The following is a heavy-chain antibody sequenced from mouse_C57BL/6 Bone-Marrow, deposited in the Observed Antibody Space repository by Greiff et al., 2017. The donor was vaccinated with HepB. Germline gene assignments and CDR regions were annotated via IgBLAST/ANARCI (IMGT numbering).Heavy chain of an antibody. CDR3: AIHYYGSSPFAY. J-gene: IGHJ3*01. V-gene: IGHV1-55*01. Sequence: QVQLQQPGAELVKPGASVKMSCKASGYTFTSYWITWVKQRPGQGLEWIGDIYPGSGSTNYNEKFQSKATLTVDTSSSTAYMQLSSLTSEDSAVYYCAIHYYGSSPFAYWGQGTLVTVSA. D-gene: IGHD1-1*01. CDR1: GYTFTSYW. CDR2: IYPGSGST.